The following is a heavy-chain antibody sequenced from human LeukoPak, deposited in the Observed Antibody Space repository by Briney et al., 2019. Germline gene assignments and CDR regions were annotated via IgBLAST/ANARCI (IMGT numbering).Heavy chain of an antibody. CDR2: INHSGST. CDR3: ARRLNWVSYNWFDP. D-gene: IGHD1-1*01. Sequence: PSETLSLTCAVCGGSFSGYYWSWIRQPPGKGLEWIGEINHSGSTNYNPSLKSRVTISVDTSKNQFSLKLSSVTAADTAVYYCARRLNWVSYNWFDPWGQGTLVTVSS. V-gene: IGHV4-34*01. J-gene: IGHJ5*02. CDR1: GGSFSGYY.